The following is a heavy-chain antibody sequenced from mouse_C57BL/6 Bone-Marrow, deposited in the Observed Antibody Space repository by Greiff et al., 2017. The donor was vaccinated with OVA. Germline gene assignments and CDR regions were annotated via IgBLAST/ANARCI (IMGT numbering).Heavy chain of an antibody. J-gene: IGHJ2*01. V-gene: IGHV1-76*01. CDR3: ARLNYGLFDY. CDR2: IYPGSGNT. D-gene: IGHD1-1*01. CDR1: GYTFTDYY. Sequence: VKLQESGAELVRPGASVKLSCKASGYTFTDYYINWVKQRPGQGLEWIARIYPGSGNTYYNEKFKGKATLTAEKSSSTAYMQLSSLTSEDSAVYFCARLNYGLFDYWGQGTTLTVSS.